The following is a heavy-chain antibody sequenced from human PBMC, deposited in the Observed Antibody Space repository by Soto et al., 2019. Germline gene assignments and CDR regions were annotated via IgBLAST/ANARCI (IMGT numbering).Heavy chain of an antibody. CDR3: VGDQDVHTPMVHGNY. J-gene: IGHJ4*02. CDR1: GITFSSYS. D-gene: IGHD5-18*01. CDR2: ISSSKTT. Sequence: EVQLVESGGCLVQPGESLRLSCTASGITFSSYSMNWVRQAPGKGLEWLSYISSSKTTYADSVKGRFTISRDNAKNSVYLQMNSLRDEDTAVYYCVGDQDVHTPMVHGNYWGRGTRVTVSS. V-gene: IGHV3-48*02.